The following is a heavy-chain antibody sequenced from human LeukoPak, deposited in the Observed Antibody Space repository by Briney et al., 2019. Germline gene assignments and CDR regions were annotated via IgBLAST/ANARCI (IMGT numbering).Heavy chain of an antibody. J-gene: IGHJ4*02. D-gene: IGHD6-13*01. Sequence: GGSLRLSCAASGFSFGVYGMHWVRQTPHKGLECVAVIGHDGSFQDFGDSVKGRFTISRDNSKNILFLQMNTLRVDDTAIYYCARDLGMGSYFDYWGQGTQVTVSS. CDR2: IGHDGSFQ. V-gene: IGHV3-33*01. CDR1: GFSFGVYG. CDR3: ARDLGMGSYFDY.